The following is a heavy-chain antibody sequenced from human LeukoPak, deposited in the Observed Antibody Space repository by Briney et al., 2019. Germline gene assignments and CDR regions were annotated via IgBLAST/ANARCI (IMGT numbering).Heavy chain of an antibody. CDR3: ARVYEGCSGGSCYPAWFDP. CDR1: GGSISSYY. V-gene: IGHV4-59*01. D-gene: IGHD2-15*01. Sequence: SETLSLTCTVSGGSISSYYWSWVRQPPGKGLEWIGYIYYSGSTNYNPSLKSRVTISVDTSKNQFSLKLSSVTAADTAVYYCARVYEGCSGGSCYPAWFDPWGQGTLVTVSS. CDR2: IYYSGST. J-gene: IGHJ5*02.